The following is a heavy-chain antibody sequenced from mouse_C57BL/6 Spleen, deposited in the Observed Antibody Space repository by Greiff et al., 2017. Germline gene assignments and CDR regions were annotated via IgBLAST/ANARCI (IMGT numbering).Heavy chain of an antibody. V-gene: IGHV1-66*01. D-gene: IGHD1-1*01. CDR3: AREGYYGYFDY. Sequence: QVQLQQSGPELVKPGASVKISCKASGYNFTSYYIHWVKQRPGQGLEWIGWIYPGSGTTKYEEKFKGKATLTADTSSSTAYMQLSSLTSENSAVYCCAREGYYGYFDYWGQGTSLTVSS. J-gene: IGHJ2*02. CDR2: IYPGSGTT. CDR1: GYNFTSYY.